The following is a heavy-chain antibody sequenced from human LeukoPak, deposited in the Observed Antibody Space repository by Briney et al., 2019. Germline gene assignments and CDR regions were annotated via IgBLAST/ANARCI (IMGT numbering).Heavy chain of an antibody. Sequence: KPSETLSLTCTVSGVSISSSNSYWSWIRQPPGKGLEWIGEINHSGSTNYNPSLKSRVTISVDTSKNQFSLKLSSVTAADTAVYYCARSPVSGYYYLRTLFDYWGQGTLVTVSS. D-gene: IGHD3-22*01. J-gene: IGHJ4*02. V-gene: IGHV4-39*07. CDR2: INHSGST. CDR3: ARSPVSGYYYLRTLFDY. CDR1: GVSISSSNSY.